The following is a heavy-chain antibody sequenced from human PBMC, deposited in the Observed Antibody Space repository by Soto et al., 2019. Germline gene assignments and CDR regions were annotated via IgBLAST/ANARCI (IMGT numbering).Heavy chain of an antibody. CDR2: ISGSGGST. J-gene: IGHJ4*02. CDR1: GFTFSSYA. D-gene: IGHD2-15*01. V-gene: IGHV3-23*01. Sequence: PGGSLRLSCATSGFTFSSYAMSWVRQAPGKGLEWVSTISGSGGSTNYADSVKGRFTISRDNSKNTLYLQMNSLRAEDTAVYYCAKDEGGYCSGGSCYPDYWGQGTLVTVSS. CDR3: AKDEGGYCSGGSCYPDY.